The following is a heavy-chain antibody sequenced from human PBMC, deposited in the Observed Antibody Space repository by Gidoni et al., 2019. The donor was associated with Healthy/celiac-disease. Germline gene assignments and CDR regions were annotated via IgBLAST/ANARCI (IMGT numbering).Heavy chain of an antibody. V-gene: IGHV3-15*01. CDR3: TTDLLRVIHY. D-gene: IGHD1-26*01. CDR1: GFTFSNAW. J-gene: IGHJ4*02. CDR2: IKSKTDGGKT. Sequence: EVQLVESGGGLVKPGGSLRLSCAASGFTFSNAWMSWVRQAPGKGLEWVGRIKSKTDGGKTDYAAPVKGRFTISRDDSKNTLYLQMNSLKTEDTAVYYCTTDLLRVIHYWGQGTLVTVSS.